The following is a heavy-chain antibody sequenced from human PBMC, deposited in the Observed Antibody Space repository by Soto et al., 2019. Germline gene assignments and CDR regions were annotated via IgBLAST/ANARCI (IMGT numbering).Heavy chain of an antibody. Sequence: SQTLSLTCAISGDSVSSTSTAWSWIRQSPSRGLEWLGRTYYRSKWYSDYAVSVKSRITINPDTSKNQFSLQLNSVTPDDTAVYYCARGSYYSGWVWGQGTLVTVSS. CDR2: TYYRSKWYS. J-gene: IGHJ4*02. D-gene: IGHD6-19*01. CDR3: ARGSYYSGWV. CDR1: GDSVSSTSTA. V-gene: IGHV6-1*01.